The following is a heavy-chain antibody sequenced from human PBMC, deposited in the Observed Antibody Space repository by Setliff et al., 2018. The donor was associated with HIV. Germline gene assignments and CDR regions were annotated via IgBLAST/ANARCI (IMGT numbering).Heavy chain of an antibody. V-gene: IGHV1-46*01. J-gene: IGHJ3*02. Sequence: GASVKVSCKASGYTFTNFYMHWVRQAPGQGLEWMGIINPGGGNTRYAQRFQGRVSMTRDTSINTAYVELNSLTSDDTAVYYCARDYLHVFDIWGQGTMVTVSS. CDR2: INPGGGNT. CDR1: GYTFTNFY. CDR3: ARDYLHVFDI.